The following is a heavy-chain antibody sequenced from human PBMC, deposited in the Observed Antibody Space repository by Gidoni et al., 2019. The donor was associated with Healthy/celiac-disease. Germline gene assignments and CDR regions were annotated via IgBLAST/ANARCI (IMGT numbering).Heavy chain of an antibody. CDR2: IRSKAYGGTT. V-gene: IGHV3-49*04. Sequence: EVQLVESGGGLVQPGRSLRLSCTASGLTFGDYAMSWVRQAPGKGLEWVGFIRSKAYGGTTEYAASVKGRFTISRDDSKSIAYLQMNSLKTEDTAVYYCTRGPSGSLGFDYWGQGTLVTVSS. CDR1: GLTFGDYA. J-gene: IGHJ4*02. CDR3: TRGPSGSLGFDY. D-gene: IGHD1-26*01.